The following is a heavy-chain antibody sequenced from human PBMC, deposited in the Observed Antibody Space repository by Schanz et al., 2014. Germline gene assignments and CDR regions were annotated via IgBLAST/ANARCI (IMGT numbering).Heavy chain of an antibody. CDR3: AKDRSWDYDSSGYFDY. Sequence: VQLVESGGGVVQPGRSLRLSCAASGFTFSSYALHWVRQAPGKGLEWVSAISGGGGTTYYADSVKGRFTISRDNSKNTLYLQMNSLRAEDTAVYYCAKDRSWDYDSSGYFDYWGQGTLGTVSS. J-gene: IGHJ4*02. CDR1: GFTFSSYA. V-gene: IGHV3-23*04. D-gene: IGHD3-22*01. CDR2: ISGGGGTT.